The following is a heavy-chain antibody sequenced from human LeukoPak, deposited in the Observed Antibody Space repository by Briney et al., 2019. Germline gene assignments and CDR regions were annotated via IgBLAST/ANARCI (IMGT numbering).Heavy chain of an antibody. CDR2: ISGSGGST. CDR3: AKDPLTIFGVVDVSY. D-gene: IGHD3-3*01. J-gene: IGHJ4*02. CDR1: GFTFSSYA. V-gene: IGHV3-23*01. Sequence: GRSLRLSCATSGFTFSSYAMSWVRQAPGKGLQWVSAISGSGGSTYYADSVKGRFTISRDNSKNTLYLQTNSLRAEDTAVYYCAKDPLTIFGVVDVSYWGQGTPVTVSS.